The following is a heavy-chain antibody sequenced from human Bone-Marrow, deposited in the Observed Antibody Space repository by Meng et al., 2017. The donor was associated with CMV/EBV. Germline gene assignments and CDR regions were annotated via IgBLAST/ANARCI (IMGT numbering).Heavy chain of an antibody. V-gene: IGHV4-34*01. CDR1: GYY. Sequence: GYYWGWIRQPPGKGLEWIGEINHSGSTIYNPSLKSRVTISVDTSKNQFSLKLSSVTAADTAVYYCARIIRRRDIVVVPATHPEGWFDPWGQGTLVTAS. CDR2: INHSGST. CDR3: ARIIRRRDIVVVPATHPEGWFDP. D-gene: IGHD2-2*01. J-gene: IGHJ5*02.